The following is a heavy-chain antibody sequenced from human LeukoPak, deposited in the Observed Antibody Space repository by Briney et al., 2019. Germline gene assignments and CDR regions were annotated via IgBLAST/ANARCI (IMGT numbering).Heavy chain of an antibody. Sequence: QAGGSLRLSCAASGFTFSSYAMSWVRQAPGKGLEWVSAISGSGGSTYYADSVKGRFTISRDNSKNTLYLQMNSLRAEDTAVYYCAKTRGGSTAWSKGYYFDSWGQGTLVTVSS. CDR3: AKTRGGSTAWSKGYYFDS. CDR2: ISGSGGST. J-gene: IGHJ4*02. V-gene: IGHV3-23*01. CDR1: GFTFSSYA. D-gene: IGHD2-15*01.